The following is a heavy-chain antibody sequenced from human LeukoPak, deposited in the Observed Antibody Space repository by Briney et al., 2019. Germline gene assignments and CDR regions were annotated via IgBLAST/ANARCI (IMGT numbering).Heavy chain of an antibody. CDR3: ARESSLHYYDNSGYYPYYFDY. Sequence: SETLSLTCTVSGGSISSYYWTWIRQPAGKGLEWIGHIYISGSTNYNPSLKSRVTMSVGTSKNQFSLKLSSVTAADTAVYYCARESSLHYYDNSGYYPYYFDYWGQGTLVTVSS. CDR1: GGSISSYY. J-gene: IGHJ4*02. D-gene: IGHD3-22*01. V-gene: IGHV4-4*07. CDR2: IYISGST.